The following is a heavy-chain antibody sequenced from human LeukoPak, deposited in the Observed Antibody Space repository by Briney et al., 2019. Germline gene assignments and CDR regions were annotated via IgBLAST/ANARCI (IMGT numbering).Heavy chain of an antibody. CDR1: GFTFSNAW. J-gene: IGHJ4*02. CDR3: GGDPKYYFDY. Sequence: GGSLRLSCAASGFTFSNAWMSWVRQAPGKGLEWVGRIKSKTDGGTTDYAAPVKGRFTISRDDSKNTLYLQMNSPKTEDTAVYYCGGDPKYYFDYWGQGTLVTVSS. V-gene: IGHV3-15*01. CDR2: IKSKTDGGTT. D-gene: IGHD2-21*02.